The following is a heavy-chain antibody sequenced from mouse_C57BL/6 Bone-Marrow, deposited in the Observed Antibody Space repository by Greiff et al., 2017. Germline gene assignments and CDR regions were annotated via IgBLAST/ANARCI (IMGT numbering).Heavy chain of an antibody. CDR3: ARDYYGRAMDY. CDR1: GYTFTDYY. Sequence: VQLKQSGPVLVKPGASVKMSCKASGYTFTDYYMNWVKQSHGKSLEWIGVINPYNGGTSYNQKFKGKATLTVDKSSSTAYMELNSLTSEDSAVYYCARDYYGRAMDYWGQGTSVTVSS. V-gene: IGHV1-19*01. D-gene: IGHD1-1*01. J-gene: IGHJ4*01. CDR2: INPYNGGT.